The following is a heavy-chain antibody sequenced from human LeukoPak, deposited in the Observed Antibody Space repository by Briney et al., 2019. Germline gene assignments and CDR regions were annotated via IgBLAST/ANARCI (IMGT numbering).Heavy chain of an antibody. V-gene: IGHV3-7*01. CDR3: ARGGARYLDS. J-gene: IGHJ4*02. CDR1: GFSFSSYT. D-gene: IGHD3-9*01. Sequence: GGSLRLSCVASGFSFSSYTMSWVRQAPGKGLEGVAKMKEDGSDIHFVDSVKGRFTICRDNAKNSLCLQMSSLRVEDTAVYYCARGGARYLDSWGQGILVTVSS. CDR2: MKEDGSDI.